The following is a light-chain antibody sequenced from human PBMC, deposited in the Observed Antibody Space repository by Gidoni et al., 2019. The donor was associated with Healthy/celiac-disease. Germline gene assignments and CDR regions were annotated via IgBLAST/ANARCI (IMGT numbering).Light chain of an antibody. CDR3: LLSYSGARLWV. CDR1: TGAVTSGHY. Sequence: QAVVTQEPSLTLSPGGPVTLTCGSSTGAVTSGHYPYWFQQKPGQAPRTLIYDTSNKHSWTPARFSGSLLGGKAALTLSGAQPEDEAEYYCLLSYSGARLWVFGGGTKLTVL. CDR2: DTS. V-gene: IGLV7-46*01. J-gene: IGLJ3*02.